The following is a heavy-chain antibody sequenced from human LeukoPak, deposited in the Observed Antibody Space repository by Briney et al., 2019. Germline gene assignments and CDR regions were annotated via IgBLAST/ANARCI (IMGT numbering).Heavy chain of an antibody. V-gene: IGHV5-51*01. CDR2: IYPGDSDT. Sequence: GESLKISCKCSGYSFNTYWIGWVRQMPGKGLEWMGIIYPGDSDTKYSPSFQGQVTISADKSISTAYLQWSSLKASDTAMYYCARLATAGKVNFYYYYMDVWGKGTTVTVSS. D-gene: IGHD6-13*01. CDR1: GYSFNTYW. CDR3: ARLATAGKVNFYYYYMDV. J-gene: IGHJ6*03.